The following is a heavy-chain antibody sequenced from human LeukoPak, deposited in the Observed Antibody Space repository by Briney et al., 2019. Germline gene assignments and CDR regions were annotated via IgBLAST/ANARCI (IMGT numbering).Heavy chain of an antibody. J-gene: IGHJ5*02. D-gene: IGHD3-10*01. Sequence: SETLSLTCTVSGGSISSYYWSWIRQPPGKGLEWIGYIYYSGSTNYNPSLKSRVTISVDTSKNQFSLKLSPVTAADTAVYYCAHTHTTFGEGGNSWFDPWGQGTLVTVSS. CDR3: AHTHTTFGEGGNSWFDP. CDR1: GGSISSYY. CDR2: IYYSGST. V-gene: IGHV4-59*01.